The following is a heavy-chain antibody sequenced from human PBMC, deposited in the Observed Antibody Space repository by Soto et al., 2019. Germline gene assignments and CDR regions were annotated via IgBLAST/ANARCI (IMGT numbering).Heavy chain of an antibody. J-gene: IGHJ3*02. Sequence: GGSLRLSCAASGFTFNKYAMTWVRQAPVKGLEWVSLIGGSGSSTYYADSVKGRFTISRDNSKNTLYLQMNSLSAEDTALYYCVRDPPPESRSKSDWWGDAFVIWGQGTMVTVSS. V-gene: IGHV3-23*01. CDR2: IGGSGSST. CDR1: GFTFNKYA. CDR3: VRDPPPESRSKSDWWGDAFVI. D-gene: IGHD2-8*02.